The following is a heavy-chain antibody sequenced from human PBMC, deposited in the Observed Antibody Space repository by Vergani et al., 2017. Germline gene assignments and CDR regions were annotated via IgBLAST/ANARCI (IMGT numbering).Heavy chain of an antibody. CDR3: ARAKRGRIAVSAADT. V-gene: IGHV7-4-1*01. Sequence: QAQLVQSGPELKTPGASVKVSCKASGYTFTTYALHWVRQAPGQGLEWLGWINPITETPTYAQAFTGRFVFTLDTSVNTAFLQIRGLTAEDTALYYYARAKRGRIAVSAADTWGQGTQVTVSS. CDR1: GYTFTTYA. J-gene: IGHJ5*02. D-gene: IGHD6-19*01. CDR2: INPITETP.